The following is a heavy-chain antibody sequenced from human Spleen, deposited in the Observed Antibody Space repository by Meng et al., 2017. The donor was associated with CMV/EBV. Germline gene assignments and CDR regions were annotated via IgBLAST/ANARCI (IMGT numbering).Heavy chain of an antibody. CDR2: IDYSGNT. Sequence: LTCAVYGGSFSDYYRRWIRQPPGKGLEWIGEIDYSGNTHYNPSLKSRVTMSIDMSKNQFSLKLKSVTAADTAMYYCARETPGGEDDFWGQGTLVTVSS. V-gene: IGHV4-34*01. J-gene: IGHJ4*02. D-gene: IGHD2-21*01. CDR3: ARETPGGEDDF. CDR1: GGSFSDYY.